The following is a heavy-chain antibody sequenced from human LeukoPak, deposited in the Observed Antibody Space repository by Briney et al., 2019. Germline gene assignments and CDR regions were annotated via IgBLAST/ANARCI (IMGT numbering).Heavy chain of an antibody. Sequence: PGGSLRLSCAASGFTLRSYWMHWVRQVAGKGLVWVSCVDKDGSSTNYADSVRGRFTISRDNAKNTLYLQMYSLRAEDTAVYYCARDIHSGFDLWGQGTMVTVSS. CDR2: VDKDGSST. J-gene: IGHJ3*01. CDR1: GFTLRSYW. CDR3: ARDIHSGFDL. V-gene: IGHV3-74*01.